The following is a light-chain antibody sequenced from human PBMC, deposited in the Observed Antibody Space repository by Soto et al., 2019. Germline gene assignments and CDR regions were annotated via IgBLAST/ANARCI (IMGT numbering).Light chain of an antibody. CDR2: GAS. CDR3: QQHNNWPPWT. Sequence: EIVMTQSPATLSVSPGERATLFCRASRSVSSNLAWFQQKPGQAPRLLIYGASTRATGIPARFSGSGSGTEFTLTISSLQSEDFAVYYCQQHNNWPPWTFGQGTKVEI. V-gene: IGKV3-15*01. CDR1: RSVSSN. J-gene: IGKJ1*01.